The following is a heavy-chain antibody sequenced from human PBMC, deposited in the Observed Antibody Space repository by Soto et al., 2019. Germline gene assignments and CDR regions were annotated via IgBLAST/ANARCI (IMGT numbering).Heavy chain of an antibody. J-gene: IGHJ3*02. D-gene: IGHD6-13*01. CDR1: GFTFSKYG. Sequence: QVQLVESGGGVVQPGNSLRLSCTASGFTFSKYGIHWVRQAPGRGLEWVAVISYDGSRQHFADSVKGRFTISSDNSWNTVNLQVNSLRPHDTAVYFCAKEYFVAIPAGQIGAYDIWGQGTVVTVSS. V-gene: IGHV3-30*18. CDR2: ISYDGSRQ. CDR3: AKEYFVAIPAGQIGAYDI.